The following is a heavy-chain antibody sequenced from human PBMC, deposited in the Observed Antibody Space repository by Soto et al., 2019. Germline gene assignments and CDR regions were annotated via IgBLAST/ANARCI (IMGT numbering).Heavy chain of an antibody. V-gene: IGHV3-21*06. CDR1: AFTFNTDS. J-gene: IGHJ4*02. D-gene: IGHD6-19*01. Sequence: EVQLVESGGGLVKPGGSLRLPCTASAFTFNTDSMNWVRQAPGKGLEWVSSISRRSRYIYYTDSVKGRFSVTRDNTKNTLYLQMNSLRAEDTAVYYCARELAAVPGSFDSWGQGTLVTVSS. CDR2: ISRRSRYI. CDR3: ARELAAVPGSFDS.